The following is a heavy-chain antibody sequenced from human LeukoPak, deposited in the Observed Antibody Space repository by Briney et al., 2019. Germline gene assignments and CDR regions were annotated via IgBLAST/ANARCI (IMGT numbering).Heavy chain of an antibody. Sequence: ASVKVSCKASGYTFTDNYMHWLRQAPGQGLEWMGWINPNSGGTNYAQKFQGRVTMTRDTSISTAYMELSRLRSDDTAVYYCARDSGSYSAAAFDIWGQGTMVTVSS. CDR2: INPNSGGT. V-gene: IGHV1-2*02. D-gene: IGHD1-26*01. J-gene: IGHJ3*02. CDR3: ARDSGSYSAAAFDI. CDR1: GYTFTDNY.